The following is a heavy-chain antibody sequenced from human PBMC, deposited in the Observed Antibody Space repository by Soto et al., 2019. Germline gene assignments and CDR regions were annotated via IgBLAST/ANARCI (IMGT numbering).Heavy chain of an antibody. D-gene: IGHD6-6*01. CDR1: GFTFSDYY. V-gene: IGHV3-11*05. CDR2: ISSTSAYT. J-gene: IGHJ4*02. Sequence: QVHLVESGGGLVKPGGSLRLSCAASGFTFSDYYMTWFRQAPGKGLEWVSYISSTSAYTDYADSLKGRFTVSRDNANNILYLQMNSLRDEDTAVYFCARDPSRRAPPDYWGQGTLVTVSS. CDR3: ARDPSRRAPPDY.